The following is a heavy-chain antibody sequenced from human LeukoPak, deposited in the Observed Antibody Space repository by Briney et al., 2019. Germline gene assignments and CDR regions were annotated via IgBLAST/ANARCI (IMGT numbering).Heavy chain of an antibody. Sequence: GGSLRLSCAASGFTVSSNYMSWVRQAPGKGLEWVSVIYSGGSTYYADSVKGRFTISRDNSKNTLYLQMNSLRAEDTAVYYCARVDFSTYYHDSSGYYWGQGTLVTVSS. V-gene: IGHV3-66*01. CDR1: GFTVSSNY. J-gene: IGHJ4*02. CDR3: ARVDFSTYYHDSSGYY. CDR2: IYSGGST. D-gene: IGHD3-22*01.